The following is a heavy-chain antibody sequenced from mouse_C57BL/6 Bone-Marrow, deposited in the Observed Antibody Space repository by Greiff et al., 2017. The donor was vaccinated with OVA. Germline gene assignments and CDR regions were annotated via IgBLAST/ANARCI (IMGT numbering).Heavy chain of an antibody. D-gene: IGHD4-1*02. V-gene: IGHV7-3*01. CDR1: GFTFTDYY. CDR3: ASSTGTDYFDY. Sequence: EVKVVESGGGLVQPGGSLSLSFAASGFTFTDYYMSWVRQPPGKALEWLGFIRNKANGYTTEYSASVKGRFTISRDNSQSILYLQMNALRAEDSATYYCASSTGTDYFDYWGQGTTLTVSS. CDR2: IRNKANGYTT. J-gene: IGHJ2*01.